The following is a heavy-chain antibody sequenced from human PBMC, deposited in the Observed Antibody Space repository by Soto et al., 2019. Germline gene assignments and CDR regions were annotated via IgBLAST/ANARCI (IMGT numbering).Heavy chain of an antibody. V-gene: IGHV1-69*02. Sequence: ASVKVSCKASGGTFSSYTISWVRQAPGQGLEWMGRIIPILGIANYAQKFQGRVTITADKSTSTAYMELSSLRSEDTAVYYCAILPGIAAANKWFDPWGQGTLVTVS. CDR2: IIPILGIA. J-gene: IGHJ5*02. CDR3: AILPGIAAANKWFDP. CDR1: GGTFSSYT. D-gene: IGHD6-13*01.